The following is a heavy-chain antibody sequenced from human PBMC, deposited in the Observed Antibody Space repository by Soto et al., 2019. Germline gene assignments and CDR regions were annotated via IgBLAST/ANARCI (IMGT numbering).Heavy chain of an antibody. V-gene: IGHV1-69*04. CDR2: VNPILSMS. CDR3: ATSYGSGYRAFDY. D-gene: IGHD3-10*01. J-gene: IGHJ4*02. CDR1: GDTFSFYS. Sequence: QVQLVQSGAEVKRPGSSVKVSCKASGDTFSFYSINWVRQAPGLGLEWMGRVNPILSMSNYAQRFQGRVTITADKSTSTAYMELSGLISEDTAMYYCATSYGSGYRAFDYWGQGALVTVSS.